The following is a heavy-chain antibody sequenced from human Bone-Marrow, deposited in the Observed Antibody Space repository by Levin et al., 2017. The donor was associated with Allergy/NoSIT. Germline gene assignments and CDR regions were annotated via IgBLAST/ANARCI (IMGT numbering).Heavy chain of an antibody. V-gene: IGHV4-59*01. CDR3: ARGFSEWLPPTVYYNYYMDV. CDR2: IYNRGNT. D-gene: IGHD3-3*01. CDR1: DDSINVYY. Sequence: PSETLSLTCTVSDDSINVYYWSWPRQSPGKGLEWIGYIYNRGNTNYNPSLKSRVTMSVDMSRTQFSLQLRSLTAAASAVYYCARGFSEWLPPTVYYNYYMDVWGRGTTVTVSS. J-gene: IGHJ6*03.